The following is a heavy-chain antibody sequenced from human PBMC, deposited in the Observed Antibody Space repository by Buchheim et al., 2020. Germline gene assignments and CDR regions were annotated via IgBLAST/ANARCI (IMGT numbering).Heavy chain of an antibody. CDR3: VKSRSGYYPRNYYFYMHV. V-gene: IGHV3-30*18. J-gene: IGHJ6*03. CDR1: GFTFRNYG. D-gene: IGHD3-3*01. Sequence: QVQLVESGGGVVQPGGSLRLSCGVSGFTFRNYGMHWARQAPGKGLEWVAVISEDGRNKYYTDSVKGRFTISRDNSKSTVDVQINSVRREDTAVYYCVKSRSGYYPRNYYFYMHVWGKGTT. CDR2: ISEDGRNK.